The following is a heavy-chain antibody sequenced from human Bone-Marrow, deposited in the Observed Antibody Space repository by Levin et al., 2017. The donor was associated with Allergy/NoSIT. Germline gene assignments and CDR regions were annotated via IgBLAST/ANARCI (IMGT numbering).Heavy chain of an antibody. Sequence: LSLTCAASGFTFSDYYMSWIRQAPGKGLEWVSYISSSSSYTNYADSVKGRFTISRDNAKNSLYLQMNSLSAEDPAVYYCARASKEGQGTYSSSWYGYTQWLVPTEDGYYYYMDVWGKGTTVTVSS. V-gene: IGHV3-11*05. D-gene: IGHD6-13*01. CDR2: ISSSSSYT. CDR3: ARASKEGQGTYSSSWYGYTQWLVPTEDGYYYYMDV. CDR1: GFTFSDYY. J-gene: IGHJ6*03.